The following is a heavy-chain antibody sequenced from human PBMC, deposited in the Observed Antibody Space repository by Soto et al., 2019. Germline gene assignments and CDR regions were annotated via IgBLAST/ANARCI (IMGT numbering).Heavy chain of an antibody. CDR2: IYSGCST. J-gene: IGHJ3*02. V-gene: IGHV3-53*01. CDR1: GFTVSSNY. CDR3: ARDPVTGDSGAFDI. D-gene: IGHD7-27*01. Sequence: GGSLRLSCAASGFTVSSNYMSWVRQAPGKGLEWVAVIYSGCSTYYADSVKGRFTISRDNSKNTLYLQMNSLRAEDTAVYYCARDPVTGDSGAFDIWGQGTMVTVSS.